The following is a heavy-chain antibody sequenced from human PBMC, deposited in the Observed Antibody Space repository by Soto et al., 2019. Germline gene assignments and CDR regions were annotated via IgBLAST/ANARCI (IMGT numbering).Heavy chain of an antibody. Sequence: QVQLVESGGGVVQPGRSLRLSCAASGFTFSSYAMHWVRQAPGKGLEWVAVISYDGSNKYYADSVKGRFTISRDNSKNTLYLQMNSLRAEDTAVYYCARVGGYCSSTSCYRPLYYYYYYGMDVWGQGTTVTVSS. CDR1: GFTFSSYA. CDR3: ARVGGYCSSTSCYRPLYYYYYYGMDV. D-gene: IGHD2-2*02. V-gene: IGHV3-30-3*01. CDR2: ISYDGSNK. J-gene: IGHJ6*02.